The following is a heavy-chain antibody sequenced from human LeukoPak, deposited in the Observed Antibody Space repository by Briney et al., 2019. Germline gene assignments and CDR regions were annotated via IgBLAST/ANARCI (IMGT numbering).Heavy chain of an antibody. CDR3: ARDRKHFDC. J-gene: IGHJ4*02. CDR1: GFAVSSEY. V-gene: IGHV3-53*01. Sequence: GGSLRLSCAASGFAVSSEYMSWVRQAPGKGLEWVSLIYNGDDAYYADSVKGRFTISRDNSKNTLYLQTSSLRADDTAVYYCARDRKHFDCWGQGTLVTVSS. CDR2: IYNGDDA.